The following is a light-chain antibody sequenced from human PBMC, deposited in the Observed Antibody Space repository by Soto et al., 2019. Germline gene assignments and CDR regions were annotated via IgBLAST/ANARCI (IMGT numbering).Light chain of an antibody. Sequence: QSVSPGERATLSCRASQSVSSNLAWYQQKPGQAPRLLIYGASTRATGIPARFSGSGSGTEFTLTISSLQSEDFAVYYCQQYNNWPPWTFGQGTKVDIK. V-gene: IGKV3-15*01. CDR3: QQYNNWPPWT. CDR1: QSVSSN. CDR2: GAS. J-gene: IGKJ1*01.